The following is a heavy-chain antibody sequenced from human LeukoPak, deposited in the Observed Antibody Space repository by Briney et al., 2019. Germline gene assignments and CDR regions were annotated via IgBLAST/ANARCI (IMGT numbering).Heavy chain of an antibody. CDR1: GVPFSGYY. Sequence: PSETLSLTCAVYGVPFSGYYWSWIRESPGKGLEWIGEISHSGSTNYNPSLKSRVTISMDTFKNQFSLKLRSMTAADTAIYYCARGRGVATTSLRFWGQGALVTVSS. D-gene: IGHD5-12*01. V-gene: IGHV4-34*01. J-gene: IGHJ4*02. CDR2: ISHSGST. CDR3: ARGRGVATTSLRF.